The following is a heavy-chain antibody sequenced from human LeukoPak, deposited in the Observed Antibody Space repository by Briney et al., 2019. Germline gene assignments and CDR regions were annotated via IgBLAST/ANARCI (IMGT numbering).Heavy chain of an antibody. CDR1: GGIFISYA. D-gene: IGHD1-26*01. Sequence: SVKVSCKASGGIFISYAFNWVRQAPGQGLEWMGGIIPIFGTANYAQKFQGRVTITADESTSTAYMELSSLRSEDTAVYYCARWVVGAPWFDPWGQGTLVTVSS. CDR2: IIPIFGTA. CDR3: ARWVVGAPWFDP. J-gene: IGHJ5*02. V-gene: IGHV1-69*13.